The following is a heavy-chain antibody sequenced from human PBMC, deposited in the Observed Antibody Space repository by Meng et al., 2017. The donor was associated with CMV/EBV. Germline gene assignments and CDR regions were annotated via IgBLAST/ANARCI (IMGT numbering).Heavy chain of an antibody. Sequence: SFSRYYWGWIRQPPGKGLEGIGEIHHSRSTNYSPSLKSRVTISVDTSKNQFSLKLSSVTAADTAVYYCTRVRHSFVVVPAAKCCWFDPWGQGTLVTVSS. J-gene: IGHJ5*02. CDR1: SFSRYY. CDR3: TRVRHSFVVVPAAKCCWFDP. CDR2: IHHSRST. D-gene: IGHD2-2*01. V-gene: IGHV4-34*01.